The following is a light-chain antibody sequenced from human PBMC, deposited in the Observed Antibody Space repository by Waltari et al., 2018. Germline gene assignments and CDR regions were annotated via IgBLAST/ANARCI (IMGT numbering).Light chain of an antibody. J-gene: IGKJ1*01. CDR3: QQYNACPPT. CDR2: AAS. Sequence: DIEMTQSPATLSLSAGERAILSCRASQTLSTNLAWYQQKPGKAPKLLIYAASTMPTGIASRFSGSGSGTEFTLTISSLQPEDFATYYCQQYNACPPTFGQGTKVEI. V-gene: IGKV3-15*01. CDR1: QTLSTN.